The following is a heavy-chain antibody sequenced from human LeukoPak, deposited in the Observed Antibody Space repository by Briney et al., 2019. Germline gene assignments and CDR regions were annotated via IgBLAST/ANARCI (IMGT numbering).Heavy chain of an antibody. CDR3: AKGYSGGWYDFDS. J-gene: IGHJ4*02. Sequence: GGSLRLSCAASGFSFSNYAMSWVRQAPGRGLEWVSHISYSVVTTYYAESVKGRFTISRDNSKNTLYLQMDSLRAEETAMYYCAKGYSGGWYDFDSWGQGALVTVSA. V-gene: IGHV3-23*01. D-gene: IGHD6-19*01. CDR2: ISYSVVTT. CDR1: GFSFSNYA.